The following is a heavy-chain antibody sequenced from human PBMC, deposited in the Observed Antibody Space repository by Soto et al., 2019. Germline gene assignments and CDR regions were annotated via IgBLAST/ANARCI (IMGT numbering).Heavy chain of an antibody. CDR1: GGSISSSSYY. CDR2: IYYSGST. J-gene: IGHJ4*02. Sequence: QLQLQESGPGLVKPSETLSLTCTVSGGSISSSSYYWGWIRQPPGKGLEWIGSIYYSGSTYYNPSLKSRVTISVDTSKNQFSLKLSSVTAADTAVYYCASQTLYSSSWYWYFDYWGQGTLVTVSS. V-gene: IGHV4-39*01. CDR3: ASQTLYSSSWYWYFDY. D-gene: IGHD6-13*01.